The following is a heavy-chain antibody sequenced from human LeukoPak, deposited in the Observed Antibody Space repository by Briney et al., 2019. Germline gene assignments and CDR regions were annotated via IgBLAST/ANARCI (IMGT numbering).Heavy chain of an antibody. CDR3: AREVLSSSWYVGRGDWFDP. J-gene: IGHJ5*02. CDR2: IYYSGST. D-gene: IGHD6-13*01. CDR1: GGSISSGDYY. V-gene: IGHV4-30-4*08. Sequence: PSQTLSLTCTVSGGSISSGDYYWSWIRQPPGKGLEWIGYIYYSGSTYYNPSLKSRVTISVDTSKNQFSLKLSSVTAADTAVYYCAREVLSSSWYVGRGDWFDPWGQGTLVTVSS.